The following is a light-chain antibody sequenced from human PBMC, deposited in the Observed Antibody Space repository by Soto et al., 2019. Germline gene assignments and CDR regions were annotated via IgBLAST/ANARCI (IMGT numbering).Light chain of an antibody. J-gene: IGKJ1*01. CDR3: HKRQSWPRT. CDR2: LNS. CDR1: QAVNTR. V-gene: IGKV3-11*01. Sequence: VLTQSPATLSSFPGDSVTLSCRASQAVNTRLAWYQHKTGQAPRLLIYLNSNRAAGIPDRLSGSGSETDLNLTISEVEPEDFAVYYCHKRQSWPRTFGQGTKVDIK.